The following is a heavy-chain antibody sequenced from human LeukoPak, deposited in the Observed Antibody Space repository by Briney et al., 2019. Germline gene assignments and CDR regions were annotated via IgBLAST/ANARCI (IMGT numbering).Heavy chain of an antibody. CDR3: ARFLIVVVPAAINGMDA. V-gene: IGHV1-3*01. D-gene: IGHD2-2*01. CDR2: INAGNGNT. Sequence: ASVKVSCKASGYTFTSYAMHWVRQAPGQRLEWMGWINAGNGNTKYSQKFQGRVTITRDTSASTAYMELSSLRSEDTAVYYCARFLIVVVPAAINGMDAWGQGTTVTVSS. J-gene: IGHJ6*02. CDR1: GYTFTSYA.